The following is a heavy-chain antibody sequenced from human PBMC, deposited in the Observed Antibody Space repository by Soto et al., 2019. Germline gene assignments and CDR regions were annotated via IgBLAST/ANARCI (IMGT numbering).Heavy chain of an antibody. V-gene: IGHV1-69*01. CDR3: ARSQGSSTSLEIYYYYYYGMDV. CDR2: IIPITGTA. J-gene: IGHJ6*02. CDR1: EGTFGSYA. Sequence: QVQLVQSGAEVKKPGSSVKVSCKASEGTFGSYAISWVRQAPGQGPEWMGGIIPITGTANYAQKFQGRVTITADESTSTASMQLSSRRSEDTAVYYCARSQGSSTSLEIYYYYYYGMDVWGQGTTVTVSS. D-gene: IGHD2-2*01.